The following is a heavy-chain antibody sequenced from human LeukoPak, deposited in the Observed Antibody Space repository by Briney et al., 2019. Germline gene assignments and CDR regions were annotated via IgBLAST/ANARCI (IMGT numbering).Heavy chain of an antibody. CDR1: GFTFSRYE. D-gene: IGHD3-22*01. J-gene: IGHJ4*02. V-gene: IGHV3-48*03. CDR2: ISSSGSTI. Sequence: GGSLRLSCAASGFTFSRYEMNWVRQAPGKGLEWVSYISSSGSTIYYADSVKGRFTISRDNAKNSLYLQMNSLRAEDTAVYYCARASHSSGYNDYWGQGTLVTVSS. CDR3: ARASHSSGYNDY.